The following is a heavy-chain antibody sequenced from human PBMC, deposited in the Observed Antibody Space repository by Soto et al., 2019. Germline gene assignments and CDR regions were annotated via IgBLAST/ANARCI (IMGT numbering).Heavy chain of an antibody. CDR3: ESQAEGYCRNGVCFNWFDP. D-gene: IGHD2-8*01. CDR2: INPNSGGT. Sequence: ASVKVSCKASGDTFTDYYMHWVRQAPGQGLEWMGWINPNSGGTNYAQKFHGRVTMTRNTSISTAYMELSRLTSDDTAVYYCESQAEGYCRNGVCFNWFDPWGQGTLVTVSS. V-gene: IGHV1-2*02. J-gene: IGHJ5*02. CDR1: GDTFTDYY.